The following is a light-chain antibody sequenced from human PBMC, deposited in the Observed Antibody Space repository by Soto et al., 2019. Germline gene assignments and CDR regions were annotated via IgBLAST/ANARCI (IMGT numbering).Light chain of an antibody. CDR3: LSNTISMTYV. Sequence: QSALTQPASVSGSPGQSITISCTGTSSDIGYYNYVSWYQQHPGKVPKLMIFEVSNRPLGISHRFSGSKSGNMASLTISGLQAEDEADYYCLSNTISMTYVFGTGTKVTVL. V-gene: IGLV2-14*01. CDR2: EVS. CDR1: SSDIGYYNY. J-gene: IGLJ1*01.